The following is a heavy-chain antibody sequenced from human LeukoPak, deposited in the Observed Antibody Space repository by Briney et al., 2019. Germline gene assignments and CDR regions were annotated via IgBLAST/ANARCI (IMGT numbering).Heavy chain of an antibody. V-gene: IGHV3-21*01. J-gene: IGHJ4*02. Sequence: GALRLSCAASGFTFRNYSMNWVRQAPGKGLEWVSSISSSSSYIYYADSVKGRFTISRDNAKNSLYLQMNSLRAEDTAVYYCARGTLYYCSSTSCPLDYWGQGTLVTVSS. D-gene: IGHD2-2*01. CDR1: GFTFRNYS. CDR3: ARGTLYYCSSTSCPLDY. CDR2: ISSSSSYI.